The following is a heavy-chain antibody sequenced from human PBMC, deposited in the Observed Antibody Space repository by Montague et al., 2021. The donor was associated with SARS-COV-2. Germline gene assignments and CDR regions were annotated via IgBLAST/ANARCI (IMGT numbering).Heavy chain of an antibody. CDR3: ARHWGIAAAGN. CDR2: INYSGTT. J-gene: IGHJ4*02. V-gene: IGHV4-39*01. Sequence: SETLSLTCSDSGGSITDRTYYWGCIRQSPGKGLEWIGAINYSGTTYYNPSLKSRVTISLDTAKNQFSLKMTSVTAADTAVYYCARHWGIAAAGNWGQGTLVTVSS. D-gene: IGHD6-13*01. CDR1: GGSITDRTYY.